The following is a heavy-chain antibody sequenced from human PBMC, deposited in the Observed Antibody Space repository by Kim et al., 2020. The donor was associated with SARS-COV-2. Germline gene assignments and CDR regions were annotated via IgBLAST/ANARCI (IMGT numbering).Heavy chain of an antibody. Sequence: SETLSLTCAVYGGSFSGYYWSWIRQPPGKGLEWIGEINHSGSTNYNPSLKSRVTISVDTSKNQFSLKLSSVTAADTAVYYCARVCTSCYIAYFQHWGQGT. CDR3: ARVCTSCYIAYFQH. D-gene: IGHD2-2*02. CDR1: GGSFSGYY. J-gene: IGHJ1*01. CDR2: INHSGST. V-gene: IGHV4-34*01.